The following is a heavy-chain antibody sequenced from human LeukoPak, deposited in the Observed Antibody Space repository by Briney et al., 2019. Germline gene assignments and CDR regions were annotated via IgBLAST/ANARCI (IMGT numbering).Heavy chain of an antibody. CDR3: ARDLLGGGTFDI. CDR1: GFTVSSNF. J-gene: IGHJ3*02. D-gene: IGHD3-16*01. Sequence: GGSLRLSCAASGFTVSSNFMNWVRQAPGKGLEWVSDYADSVKGRFTISRDNSKNTLYLRMNSLRAEDTAVYYCARDLLGGGTFDIWGQGTMVTVSS. V-gene: IGHV3-53*01.